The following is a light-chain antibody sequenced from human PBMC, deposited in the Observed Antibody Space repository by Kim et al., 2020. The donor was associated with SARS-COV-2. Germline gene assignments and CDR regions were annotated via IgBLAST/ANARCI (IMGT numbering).Light chain of an antibody. CDR2: VNCDGSH. V-gene: IGLV4-69*01. J-gene: IGLJ3*02. CDR3: QTWGTGIRV. Sequence: ASVTLTSCLKSRNSSDAISCHHRQQEKGPRYLMKVNCDGSHSKGDVIPDRFSGSSSRAERYLTISSLQSEEEADYCCQTWGTGIRVFGGGTQLTVL. CDR1: SRNSSDA.